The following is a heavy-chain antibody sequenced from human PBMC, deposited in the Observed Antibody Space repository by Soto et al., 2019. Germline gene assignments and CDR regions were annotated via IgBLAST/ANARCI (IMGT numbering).Heavy chain of an antibody. CDR3: ARAAIRGHQNPVLSGVSQTLDY. V-gene: IGHV4-34*01. D-gene: IGHD2-8*01. CDR2: INHGGST. J-gene: IGHJ4*02. Sequence: SETLSLTCAVYGGSFSGYDWTWIRQPPGTGLEWIGEINHGGSTNYNPSLKSRVTISVDTSKNQFSLKLTSVTSADTAVYYCARAAIRGHQNPVLSGVSQTLDYWGPGTLVTVSS. CDR1: GGSFSGYD.